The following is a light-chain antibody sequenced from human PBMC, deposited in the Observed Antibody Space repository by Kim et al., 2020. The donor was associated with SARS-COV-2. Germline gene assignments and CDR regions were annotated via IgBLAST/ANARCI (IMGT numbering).Light chain of an antibody. CDR3: QQYYYSPLT. CDR1: QRISNF. V-gene: IGKV1-39*01. Sequence: DTQMNQSPSSLSASVGDRVTITCRASQRISNFLSWYQQKSGRAPKLLIYAASSLQSGVPSRFSGSGSGTDFTLTISSLQPEDFATYYCQQYYYSPLTFGGGTKVDIK. J-gene: IGKJ4*01. CDR2: AAS.